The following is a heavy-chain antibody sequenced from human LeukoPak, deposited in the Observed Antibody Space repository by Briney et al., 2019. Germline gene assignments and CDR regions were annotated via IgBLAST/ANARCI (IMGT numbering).Heavy chain of an antibody. CDR1: GFTFSSYA. D-gene: IGHD3-10*01. CDR3: VKEYYYGSGSYFGGYGMDV. V-gene: IGHV3-64D*06. CDR2: ISSNGGST. J-gene: IGHJ6*04. Sequence: GGPLRLSCSASGFTFSSYAMHWVRQAPGKGLEYVSAISSNGGSTYYADSVKGRFTISRDNSKNTLYLQMSSLRAEDTAVYYCVKEYYYGSGSYFGGYGMDVWGKGTTVTVSS.